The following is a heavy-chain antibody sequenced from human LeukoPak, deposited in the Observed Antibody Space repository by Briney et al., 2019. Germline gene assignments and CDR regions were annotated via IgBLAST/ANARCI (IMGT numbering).Heavy chain of an antibody. CDR2: INPSGGST. CDR3: ARSGPTAAHFDY. V-gene: IGHV1-46*01. D-gene: IGHD1/OR15-1a*01. Sequence: GASVKVSCKVCRYTFTSYYLHYVRDAPGQGLEWMGIINPSGGSTSYAQRFQGRVAMTRDTSTTTVYMEVTSLRSEDTAVYFCARSGPTAAHFDYWGQGTLVTVSS. J-gene: IGHJ4*02. CDR1: RYTFTSYY.